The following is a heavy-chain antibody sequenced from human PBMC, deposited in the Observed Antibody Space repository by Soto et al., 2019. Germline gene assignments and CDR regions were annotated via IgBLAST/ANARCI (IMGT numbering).Heavy chain of an antibody. CDR2: TYYRSKWYN. CDR3: ARTYYYDTSGHCRSDYFDC. D-gene: IGHD3-22*01. CDR1: GDSVSSNSVA. J-gene: IGHJ4*02. V-gene: IGHV6-1*01. Sequence: SQTLSLTCAISGDSVSSNSVAWNWIRQSPSRGLERLGRTYYRSKWYNDYAVSVKSRITINSDTSKNQFSLQLDSVTPEDTAVYYCARTYYYDTSGHCRSDYFDCWAQGTLVTVSS.